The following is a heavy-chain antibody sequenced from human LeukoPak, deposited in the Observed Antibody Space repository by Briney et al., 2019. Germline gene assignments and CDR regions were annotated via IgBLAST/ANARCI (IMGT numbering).Heavy chain of an antibody. CDR2: IYHSGST. CDR1: GYSISSGYY. V-gene: IGHV4-38-2*02. CDR3: ARDIGYSSSWYGRYVDY. D-gene: IGHD6-13*01. J-gene: IGHJ4*02. Sequence: SETLSLTCTVSGYSISSGYYWGWIRQPPGKGLEWIGSIYHSGSTYYNPSLKSRVTISVDTSKNQFSLKLSSVTAADTAVYYCARDIGYSSSWYGRYVDYWGQRTLVTVSS.